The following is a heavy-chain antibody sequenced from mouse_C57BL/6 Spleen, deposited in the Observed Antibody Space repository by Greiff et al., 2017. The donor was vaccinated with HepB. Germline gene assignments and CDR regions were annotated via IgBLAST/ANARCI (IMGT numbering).Heavy chain of an antibody. J-gene: IGHJ4*01. D-gene: IGHD1-1*01. Sequence: VQLQQSGPELVKPGASVKISCKASGYAFSSSWMNWVKQRPGKGLEWIGRIYPGDGDTNYNGKFKGKATLTADKSSSTAYMQLSSLTSEDSAVYFCARLSRSYGSSYDYAMDYWGQGTSVTVSS. CDR3: ARLSRSYGSSYDYAMDY. CDR1: GYAFSSSW. V-gene: IGHV1-82*01. CDR2: IYPGDGDT.